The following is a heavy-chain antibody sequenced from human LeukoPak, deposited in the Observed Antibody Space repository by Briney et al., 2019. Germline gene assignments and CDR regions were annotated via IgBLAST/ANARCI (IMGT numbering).Heavy chain of an antibody. J-gene: IGHJ4*02. CDR2: IYYSGST. V-gene: IGHV4-59*01. Sequence: PSETLSLTCTVSGGSINSYYWSWIRQPPGKGLEWIGYIYYSGSTNYNPSLKSRVTISVDTSKNQFSLKLSSVTAADTAVYYCARKDSDSSGYYWPGAFDYWGQGTLVTVSS. CDR1: GGSINSYY. D-gene: IGHD3-22*01. CDR3: ARKDSDSSGYYWPGAFDY.